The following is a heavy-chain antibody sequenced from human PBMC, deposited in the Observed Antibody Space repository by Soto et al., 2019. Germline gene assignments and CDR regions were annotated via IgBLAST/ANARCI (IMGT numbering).Heavy chain of an antibody. Sequence: GASVKVSCKASGGTFSSYTISWVRQAPGQGLEWMGRIIPILGIANYAQKFQGRVTITADKSTSTAYMELSSLRSEDTAVYYCAREGYCSSTSCYLAAFDIWGQGTMVTVSS. D-gene: IGHD2-2*01. J-gene: IGHJ3*02. CDR3: AREGYCSSTSCYLAAFDI. V-gene: IGHV1-69*04. CDR2: IIPILGIA. CDR1: GGTFSSYT.